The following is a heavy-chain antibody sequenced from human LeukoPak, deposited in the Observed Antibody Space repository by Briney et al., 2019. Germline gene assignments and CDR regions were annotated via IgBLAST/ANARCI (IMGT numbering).Heavy chain of an antibody. CDR1: GGSISSFY. CDR3: TRDLRVAYYYYYMDV. D-gene: IGHD2-15*01. V-gene: IGHV4-4*07. Sequence: SETLSLTCTVSGGSISSFYWSWIRQPAGKGLEWIGRLFNSGSTNYNPSLKSRVTMSVDTSKNQFSLKLSSVTAADTAVYYCTRDLRVAYYYYYMDVWGKGTTVTVSS. J-gene: IGHJ6*03. CDR2: LFNSGST.